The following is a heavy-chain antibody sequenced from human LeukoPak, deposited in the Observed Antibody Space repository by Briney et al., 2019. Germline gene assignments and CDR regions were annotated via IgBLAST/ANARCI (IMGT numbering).Heavy chain of an antibody. Sequence: SETLSLTCTVSGGSISSVSYYWAWIRQPPGKGLEWIGTIYSGGSTYYNPSLKSRVTISVDTSKNHFSLRLSSVTAADTAVYYCARSRYGSTSTNHFMDVWGKGTTVTVSS. V-gene: IGHV4-39*07. CDR3: ARSRYGSTSTNHFMDV. CDR2: IYSGGST. D-gene: IGHD2-2*01. CDR1: GGSISSVSYY. J-gene: IGHJ6*03.